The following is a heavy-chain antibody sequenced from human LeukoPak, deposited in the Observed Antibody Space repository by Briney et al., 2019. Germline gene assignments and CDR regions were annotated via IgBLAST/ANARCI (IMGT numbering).Heavy chain of an antibody. CDR2: INHSGST. V-gene: IGHV4-34*01. CDR1: GGSFSGYY. Sequence: SETLSLTCAVYGGSFSGYYWSWIRQPPGKGLEWIGEINHSGSTNYNPSLKSRVTISVDTSKNQFSLKLSSVTAADTAVYYCARQPAYCSGGSCYSSPFDYWGQGTLVTVPS. D-gene: IGHD2-15*01. CDR3: ARQPAYCSGGSCYSSPFDY. J-gene: IGHJ4*02.